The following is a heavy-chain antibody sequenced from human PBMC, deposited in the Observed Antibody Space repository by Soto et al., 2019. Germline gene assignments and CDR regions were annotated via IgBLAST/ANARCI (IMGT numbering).Heavy chain of an antibody. CDR2: ISGSGGST. Sequence: EVQVLESGGGLVQPGGSLRLSCTASGFTFSSYAINWVRQAPGKGLEWVSAISGSGGSTYHADSVKGRFTISRDNSKNTVYLQMNSLRAEDTAVYYCAKVSGFWSGYYTIDYWGQGTLVTVSS. V-gene: IGHV3-23*01. CDR1: GFTFSSYA. J-gene: IGHJ4*02. CDR3: AKVSGFWSGYYTIDY. D-gene: IGHD3-3*01.